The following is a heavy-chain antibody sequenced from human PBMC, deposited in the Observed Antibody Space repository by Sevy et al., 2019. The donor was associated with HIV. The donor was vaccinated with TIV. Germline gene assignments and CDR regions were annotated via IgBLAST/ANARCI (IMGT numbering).Heavy chain of an antibody. CDR2: ISSSSSYI. V-gene: IGHV3-21*01. CDR3: ARTADRDYYYYMDV. J-gene: IGHJ6*03. Sequence: LSLTCAASGFTFSSYSMNWVRQAPGKGLEWVSSISSSSSYIYYADSVKGRFSISRDNAKNSLYLQMNSLRAEDTAVYYCARTADRDYYYYMDVWGKGTTVTVSS. CDR1: GFTFSSYS. D-gene: IGHD3-10*01.